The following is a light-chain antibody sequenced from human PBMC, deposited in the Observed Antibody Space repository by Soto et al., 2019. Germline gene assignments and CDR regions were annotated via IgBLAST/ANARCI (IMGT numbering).Light chain of an antibody. CDR1: QSVSSS. CDR3: QQYNNWPPFT. V-gene: IGKV3-15*01. Sequence: AMKQSPATLSVSPGELATLSCRARQSVSSSFAWYQQQPGQAPRLLIYGASTRATGIPARFSGSGSGTEFTLTISSLQSEDFAVYDCQQYNNWPPFTFGGGTKVDI. J-gene: IGKJ4*01. CDR2: GAS.